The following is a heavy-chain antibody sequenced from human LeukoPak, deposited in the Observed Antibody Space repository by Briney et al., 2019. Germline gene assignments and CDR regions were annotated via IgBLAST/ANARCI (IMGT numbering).Heavy chain of an antibody. J-gene: IGHJ4*02. CDR1: GFTFSSYA. CDR3: ARERTTVTSYFDY. D-gene: IGHD4-17*01. Sequence: GGSLRLSCAASGFTFSSYAMSWVRQAPGKGLEWVSSISSSSSYIYYADSVKGRFTISRDNAKNSLYLQMNSLRAEDTAVYYCARERTTVTSYFDYWGQGTLVTVSS. V-gene: IGHV3-21*01. CDR2: ISSSSSYI.